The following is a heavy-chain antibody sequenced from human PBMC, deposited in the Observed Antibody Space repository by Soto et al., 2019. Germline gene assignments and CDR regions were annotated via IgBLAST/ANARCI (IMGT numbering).Heavy chain of an antibody. CDR3: ITDPYYDFWSGYHFDY. J-gene: IGHJ4*02. V-gene: IGHV3-15*01. Sequence: SLILSCAASGFSFSKPWMSWVRLSPGKGLEWVGRIKNKTDGGITDYPAPVRDRFTISRDDSRSTLYLQMNSLKTEDTAVYYCITDPYYDFWSGYHFDYWGQGTLVTVS. CDR1: GFSFSKPW. CDR2: IKNKTDGGIT. D-gene: IGHD3-3*01.